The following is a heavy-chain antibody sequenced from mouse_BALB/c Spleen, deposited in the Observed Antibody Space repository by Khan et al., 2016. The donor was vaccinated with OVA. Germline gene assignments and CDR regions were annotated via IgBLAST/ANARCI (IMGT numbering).Heavy chain of an antibody. J-gene: IGHJ3*01. V-gene: IGHV1-77*01. CDR1: GYTFTDYY. Sequence: VQLQESGAELARPGASVKLSCKASGYTFTDYYINWVKQRTGQGLEWIGEISPGSGDTYYNEKFKGKATLTADKSSSTVYMQLSSLTAEASAVYFGARRNYFGYTFAYWGQGTLVTVSA. CDR3: ARRNYFGYTFAY. D-gene: IGHD1-2*01. CDR2: ISPGSGDT.